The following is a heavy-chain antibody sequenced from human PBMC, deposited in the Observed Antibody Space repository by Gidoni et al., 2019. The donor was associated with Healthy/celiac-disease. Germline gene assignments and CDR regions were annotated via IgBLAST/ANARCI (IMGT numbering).Heavy chain of an antibody. CDR2: ISYDGSNK. CDR3: ARGGGGYDILTGYYNPFDY. D-gene: IGHD3-9*01. V-gene: IGHV3-30-3*01. CDR1: GFTFSSYA. J-gene: IGHJ4*02. Sequence: QVQLVESGGGVVQPGRSLRLSCAASGFTFSSYAMHWVRQAPGKGLEWVAVISYDGSNKYYADSVKGRFTISRDNSKNTLYLQMNSLRAEDTAVYYCARGGGGYDILTGYYNPFDYWGQGTLVTVSS.